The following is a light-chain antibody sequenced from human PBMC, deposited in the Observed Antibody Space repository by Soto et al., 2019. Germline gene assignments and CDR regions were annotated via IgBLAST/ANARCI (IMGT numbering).Light chain of an antibody. Sequence: DIQMTQSPSTLPACVGDRVTITCRASQTISSWLAWYQQKPGKAPDLLIYDASRLAGGVPSRFSGSESGTEFTLTIGSLQPDDFATYFCQQYYNYSTFGQGTRLEIK. V-gene: IGKV1-5*01. CDR2: DAS. CDR1: QTISSW. CDR3: QQYYNYST. J-gene: IGKJ5*01.